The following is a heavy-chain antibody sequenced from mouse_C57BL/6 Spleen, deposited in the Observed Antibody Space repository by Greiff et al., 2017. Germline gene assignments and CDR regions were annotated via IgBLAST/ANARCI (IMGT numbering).Heavy chain of an antibody. V-gene: IGHV1-43*01. Sequence: EVKLQQSGPELVKPGASVKISCKASGYSFTGYYMHWVKQSSEKSLEWIGEINPSTGGTSYNQKFKGKATLTVDKSSSTAYMQLKSLTSEDSAVYYCAKGPNWDEVYAMDYWGQGTSVTVSS. CDR2: INPSTGGT. D-gene: IGHD4-1*01. CDR1: GYSFTGYY. CDR3: AKGPNWDEVYAMDY. J-gene: IGHJ4*01.